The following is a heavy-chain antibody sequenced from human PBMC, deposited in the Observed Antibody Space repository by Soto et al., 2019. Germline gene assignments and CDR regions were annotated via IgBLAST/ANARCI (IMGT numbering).Heavy chain of an antibody. V-gene: IGHV3-11*01. Sequence: GGSLRLSCAASGFTFSDYYMSWIRQAPGKGLEWVSYISSSGSTIYYADSVKGRFTISRDNAKNSLYLQMNSLRAEDTAVYYCARSEYSSSYYYYGMDVWGQGTTVTVSS. CDR1: GFTFSDYY. D-gene: IGHD6-6*01. J-gene: IGHJ6*02. CDR3: ARSEYSSSYYYYGMDV. CDR2: ISSSGSTI.